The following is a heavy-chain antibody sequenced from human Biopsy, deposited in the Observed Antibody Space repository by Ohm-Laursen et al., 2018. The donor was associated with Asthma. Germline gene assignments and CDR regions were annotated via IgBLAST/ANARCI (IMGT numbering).Heavy chain of an antibody. Sequence: TLSLTCAVSGGSVSSGNNSWTWIRQPPGKGLEWIGYMYHSGRTYYNPSLKSRLKISVDKSKNQFSLMVNSVTAADTADYYCARCGGDCPNRGFDSWGPGTLVTVSS. CDR1: GGSVSSGNNS. D-gene: IGHD2-21*02. J-gene: IGHJ4*02. CDR2: MYHSGRT. V-gene: IGHV4-30-2*01. CDR3: ARCGGDCPNRGFDS.